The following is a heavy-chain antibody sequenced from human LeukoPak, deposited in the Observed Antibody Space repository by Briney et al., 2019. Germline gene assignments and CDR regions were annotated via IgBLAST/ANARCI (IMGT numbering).Heavy chain of an antibody. D-gene: IGHD6-6*01. Sequence: SETLSLTCTVSGVSISSYYWSWLRQPPGKGLEWIGYIYYSGSTNYNPSLKSRVTISVDTSKNQFSLKLSPVTAADTAVYYCARTLSEYSSSSLGYWGQGTLVTVSS. J-gene: IGHJ4*02. CDR2: IYYSGST. V-gene: IGHV4-59*01. CDR1: GVSISSYY. CDR3: ARTLSEYSSSSLGY.